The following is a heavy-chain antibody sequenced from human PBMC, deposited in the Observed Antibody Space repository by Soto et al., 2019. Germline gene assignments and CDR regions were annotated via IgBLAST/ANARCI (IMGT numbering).Heavy chain of an antibody. J-gene: IGHJ5*02. CDR3: ARDRWFDP. V-gene: IGHV4-59*01. CDR1: GGSISNYY. CDR2: IYYSGST. Sequence: KPSETLSLTFTVSGGSISNYYWSWIRQPPGKGLEWIGYIYYSGSTNYNPSLKSRVTISVDTSKNQFSLKLSSVTAADTAVYYCARDRWFDPWGQGTLVTVSS.